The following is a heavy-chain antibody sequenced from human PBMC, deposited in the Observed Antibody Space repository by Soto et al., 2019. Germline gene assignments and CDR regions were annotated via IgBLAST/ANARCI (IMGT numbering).Heavy chain of an antibody. CDR2: ILSXRSTI. J-gene: IGHJ1*01. V-gene: IGHV3-48*01. Sequence: GSLSLSFAASGFTFSSYSMNSVRQPPGKGLEWVSYILSXRSTIYYADSVKGRFTIYRDNAKNSVYLQMNSLRAEDTAVYYCVRAEFTNFYGFQHWGQGPVVTLSS. CDR3: VRAEFTNFYGFQH. CDR1: GFTFSSYS. D-gene: IGHD2-2*01.